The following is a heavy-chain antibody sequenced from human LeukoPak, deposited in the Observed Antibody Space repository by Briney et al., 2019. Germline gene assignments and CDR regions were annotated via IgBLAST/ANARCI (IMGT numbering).Heavy chain of an antibody. D-gene: IGHD1-14*01. CDR3: ARSISGGAPFFDY. CDR1: GGSISTYY. CDR2: IYASGST. J-gene: IGHJ4*02. V-gene: IGHV4-4*07. Sequence: SETLSLTCTVSGGSISTYYWSWLRQPAGKGLEWIGRIYASGSTNYNPSLTSRVTMSVDTSKNQFSLTLSSVTAADTAVYYCARSISGGAPFFDYWGQGTLVTVSS.